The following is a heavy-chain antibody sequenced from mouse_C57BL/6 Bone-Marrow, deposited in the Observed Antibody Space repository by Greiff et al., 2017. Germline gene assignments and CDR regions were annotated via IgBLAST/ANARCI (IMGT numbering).Heavy chain of an antibody. J-gene: IGHJ3*01. CDR1: GYTFTDYY. D-gene: IGHD1-1*01. CDR2: INPNNGGT. Sequence: VQLQQSGPELVKPGASVKISCKASGYTFTDYYMNWVKQSHGQSLEWIGDINPNNGGTSYNQKFKGKATLTVDKSSSTAYMQLRSLTSEDSAVYYCARSGATVGAYWGKGTLVTVSA. CDR3: ARSGATVGAY. V-gene: IGHV1-26*01.